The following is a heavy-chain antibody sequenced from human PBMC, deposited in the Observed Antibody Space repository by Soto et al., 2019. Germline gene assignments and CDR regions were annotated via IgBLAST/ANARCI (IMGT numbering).Heavy chain of an antibody. CDR2: INPNSGDT. V-gene: IGHV1-2*04. J-gene: IGHJ6*02. Sequence: GASVKVSCKASGYTFTGYFMHWVRQAPGQGLEWMGWINPNSGDTNYAQKFQGWVTMTRDKSTSTAYMKLSSLRSEDTAVYYCARGISSSGEATYYYYGMDVWGQGTMVTVSS. CDR1: GYTFTGYF. D-gene: IGHD6-13*01. CDR3: ARGISSSGEATYYYYGMDV.